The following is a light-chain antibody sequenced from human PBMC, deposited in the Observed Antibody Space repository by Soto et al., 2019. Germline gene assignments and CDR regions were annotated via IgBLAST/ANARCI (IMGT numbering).Light chain of an antibody. Sequence: DIQMTQSPLSLSASVGDRVTITCRSSQSIRNSLNWYQQKPGQAPNVLIYAASSLQSGVPSRFSGSGSGTDFTLTISSLQPEDYATYYCQQTYRGTITFGQGTRLEL. CDR3: QQTYRGTIT. CDR2: AAS. V-gene: IGKV1-39*01. CDR1: QSIRNS. J-gene: IGKJ5*01.